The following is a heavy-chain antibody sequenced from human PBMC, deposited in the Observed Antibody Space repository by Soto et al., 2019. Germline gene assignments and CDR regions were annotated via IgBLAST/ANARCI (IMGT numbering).Heavy chain of an antibody. Sequence: QLQLQESGSRLVKSSETLSLTCDVSGDTISTGGYTWAWIRQPPGKALEWIGHTYHSGNPYYNPGRRRGGMMSVDRSRKRCGRKGRSGAAGDTAVYYCARGAYGGDVGYLGPWGQGVRVSGSS. CDR3: ARGAYGGDVGYLGP. CDR2: TYHSGNP. CDR1: GDTISTGGYT. V-gene: IGHV4-30-2*01. J-gene: IGHJ5*02. D-gene: IGHD2-21*02.